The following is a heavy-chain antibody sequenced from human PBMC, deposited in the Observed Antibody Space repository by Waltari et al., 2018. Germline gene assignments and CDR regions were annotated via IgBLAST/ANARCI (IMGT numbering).Heavy chain of an antibody. J-gene: IGHJ4*02. CDR2: IYSSGST. Sequence: QVQLQESGPGLVKPSQTLSLTCTVSGGSISSGGYYWSWIRQHPGKGLDCIGYIYSSGSTDFHPLLNNRVTISVDTSKNQFSLKMSSVTAADTAVYYCARGHTGGPMVVTPRPCLDYWGQGTLVTVSS. D-gene: IGHD2-21*02. CDR3: ARGHTGGPMVVTPRPCLDY. CDR1: GGSISSGGYY. V-gene: IGHV4-31*03.